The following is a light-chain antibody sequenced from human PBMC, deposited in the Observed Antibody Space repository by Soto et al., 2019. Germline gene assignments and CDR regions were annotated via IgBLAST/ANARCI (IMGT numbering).Light chain of an antibody. CDR1: SSDVGSYNL. J-gene: IGLJ1*01. CDR2: EVN. Sequence: QSVLTQPASVSGSPGQSITISCTGTSSDVGSYNLVSWYQQHPGKAPKLMIYEVNKRPSGVSNRFSGSKSGNTASLTISGLQGEDEADYYCCSYADAIYVFGTGTKLTVL. V-gene: IGLV2-23*02. CDR3: CSYADAIYV.